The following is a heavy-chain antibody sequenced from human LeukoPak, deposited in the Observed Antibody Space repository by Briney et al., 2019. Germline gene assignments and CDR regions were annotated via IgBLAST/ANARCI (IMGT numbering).Heavy chain of an antibody. CDR1: GGSISSSSYY. J-gene: IGHJ4*02. Sequence: SETLSLTCTVSGGSISSSSYYWGWIRQPPGKGLEWIGSIYYSGSTYYNPSLKSRVTISVDTSKNQFSLKLSSVTAADTAVYYCARVPGRIAAAGIDYWGQGTLVTVSS. CDR2: IYYSGST. D-gene: IGHD6-13*01. V-gene: IGHV4-39*07. CDR3: ARVPGRIAAAGIDY.